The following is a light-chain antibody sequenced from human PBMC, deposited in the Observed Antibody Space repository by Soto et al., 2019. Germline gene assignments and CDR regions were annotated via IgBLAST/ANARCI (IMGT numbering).Light chain of an antibody. V-gene: IGLV1-47*01. CDR1: SSNIGSRY. Sequence: QSVLTQPPSASGTPGQSLTISCSGSSSNIGSRYVYWYQHLPGTAPKFLMYRNGQRPSGVPDRFSGSQSGNTASLTISGLQAEDEADYYCGTYTGSSTLLFGGGTKLTVL. CDR3: GTYTGSSTLL. CDR2: RNG. J-gene: IGLJ2*01.